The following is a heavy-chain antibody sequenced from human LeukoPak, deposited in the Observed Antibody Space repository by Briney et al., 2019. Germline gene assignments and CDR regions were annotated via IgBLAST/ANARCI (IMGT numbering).Heavy chain of an antibody. V-gene: IGHV3-53*01. CDR2: IYSGGTT. D-gene: IGHD3-22*01. CDR3: ARAYSFGYDSSGYYYAY. CDR1: GFTVSSNY. J-gene: IGHJ4*02. Sequence: GGSLRLSCAASGFTVSSNYMSWVRQAPGKGLEWVSVIYSGGTTYYADSVKGGFTISRDSSKNTLYLQMNSLRAEDTAVYYCARAYSFGYDSSGYYYAYWGQGTLVTVSS.